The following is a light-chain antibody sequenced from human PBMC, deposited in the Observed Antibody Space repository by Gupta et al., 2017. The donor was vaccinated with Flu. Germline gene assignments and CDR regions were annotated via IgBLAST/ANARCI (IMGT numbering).Light chain of an antibody. CDR3: QQYNNWPPWT. V-gene: IGKV3-15*01. Sequence: EIVMTQSPATLSVSPGESATLSCRASQSVSSNLAWYQQKPGQAPRLLIYGAATRATGTPARFSGSGSGTEVTLTISSLQSEDFAVYYCQQYNNWPPWTFGQGTKVEIK. CDR2: GAA. CDR1: QSVSSN. J-gene: IGKJ1*01.